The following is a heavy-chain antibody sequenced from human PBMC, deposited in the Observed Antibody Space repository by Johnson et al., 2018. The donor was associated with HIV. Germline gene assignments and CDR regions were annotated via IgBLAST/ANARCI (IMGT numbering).Heavy chain of an antibody. V-gene: IGHV3-66*01. D-gene: IGHD3-22*01. Sequence: VQLVESGGGLVQPGGSLRLSCAASGFTVSSYFMNWVRQAPGKGLEWVSVIYSGGSTYSADSVRGRFTIPRDNSKNTLYLQMNNLRADDTAVYYCARATTYYYDTRQDAFDIWGQGTMVTVSS. CDR2: IYSGGST. CDR3: ARATTYYYDTRQDAFDI. CDR1: GFTVSSYF. J-gene: IGHJ3*02.